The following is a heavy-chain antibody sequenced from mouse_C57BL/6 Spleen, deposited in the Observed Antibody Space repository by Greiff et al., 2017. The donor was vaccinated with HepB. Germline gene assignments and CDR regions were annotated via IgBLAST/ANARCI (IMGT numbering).Heavy chain of an antibody. CDR2: IDPETGGT. CDR1: GYTFTDYE. Sequence: QVQLKQSGAELVRPGASVTLSCKASGYTFTDYEMHWVKQTPVHGLEWIGAIDPETGGTAYNQKFKGKAILTADKSSSTAYMELRSLTSEDSAVYYCTRGTVDYAMDYWGQGTSVTVSS. CDR3: TRGTVDYAMDY. J-gene: IGHJ4*01. V-gene: IGHV1-15*01. D-gene: IGHD1-1*01.